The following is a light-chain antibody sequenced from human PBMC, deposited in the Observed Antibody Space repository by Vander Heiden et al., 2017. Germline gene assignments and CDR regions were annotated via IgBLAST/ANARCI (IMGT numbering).Light chain of an antibody. CDR2: DAS. J-gene: IGKJ5*01. CDR3: QRYYNLAIT. V-gene: IGKV1-33*01. CDR1: QDISNY. Sequence: DIQMTQSPSSLSASGGDRVTITCQASQDISNYLNWYQQKPGKAPKLLIYDASNLETGVPSRFSGSGSGTDFTFTIRSLQPEDIATYYCQRYYNLAITFGQGTRLEIK.